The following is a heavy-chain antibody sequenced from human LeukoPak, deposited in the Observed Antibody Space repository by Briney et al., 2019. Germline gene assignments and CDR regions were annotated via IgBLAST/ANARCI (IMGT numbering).Heavy chain of an antibody. J-gene: IGHJ6*03. CDR3: ARVQFNPEDIVVVPAAELLYYYYYYMDV. CDR2: ISSSGSTI. V-gene: IGHV3-11*01. D-gene: IGHD2-2*01. Sequence: GGSLRLSCAASGFTFSYYYMSWIRQAPGKGLEWVSYISSSGSTIYYADSVKGRFTISRDNAKNSPYLQMNSMRAEDTAVYYCARVQFNPEDIVVVPAAELLYYYYYYMDVWGKGTTVTVSS. CDR1: GFTFSYYY.